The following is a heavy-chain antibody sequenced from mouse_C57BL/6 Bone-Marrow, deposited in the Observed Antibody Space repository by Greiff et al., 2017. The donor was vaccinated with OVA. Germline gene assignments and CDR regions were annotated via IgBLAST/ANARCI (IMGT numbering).Heavy chain of an antibody. Sequence: DVQLVESGGGLVQPGGSLKLSCAASGFTFSDYYMYWVRQTPEKRLEWVAYISNGGGSTYYPDTVKGRFTISRDNAKNTLYLQMSRLKSEDTAMYYCARRYYGSSWYFDVWGTGTTVTVSS. CDR2: ISNGGGST. CDR3: ARRYYGSSWYFDV. D-gene: IGHD1-1*01. J-gene: IGHJ1*03. V-gene: IGHV5-12*01. CDR1: GFTFSDYY.